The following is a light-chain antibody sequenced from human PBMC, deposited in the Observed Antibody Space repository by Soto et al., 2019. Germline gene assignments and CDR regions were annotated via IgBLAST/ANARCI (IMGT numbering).Light chain of an antibody. V-gene: IGKV3-20*01. CDR2: GAS. J-gene: IGKJ5*01. Sequence: VLTQSTVTVALAPGDRPALACRAIQTVTSNSLAWHQQKSGYAPWLLIYGASSRATGIPDRFSGSGSGTGFTLTISRLEPEDFAVYYFQQYGSSPITFGQGTRLEIK. CDR3: QQYGSSPIT. CDR1: QTVTSNS.